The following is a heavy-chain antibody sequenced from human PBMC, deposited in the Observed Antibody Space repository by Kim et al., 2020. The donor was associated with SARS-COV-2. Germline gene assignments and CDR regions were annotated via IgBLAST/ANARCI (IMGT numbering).Heavy chain of an antibody. Sequence: GGSLRLSCAASGFTFSSYAMHWVRQAPGKGLEWVAVISYDGSNKYYADSVKGRFTISRDNSKNTLYLQMNSLRAEDTAVYYCARDPSLYSYGHPIYYYG. V-gene: IGHV3-30*04. CDR1: GFTFSSYA. D-gene: IGHD5-18*01. CDR3: ARDPSLYSYGHPIYYYG. CDR2: ISYDGSNK. J-gene: IGHJ6*01.